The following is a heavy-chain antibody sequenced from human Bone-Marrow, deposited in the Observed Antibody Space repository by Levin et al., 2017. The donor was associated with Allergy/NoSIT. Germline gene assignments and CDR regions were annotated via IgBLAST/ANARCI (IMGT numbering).Heavy chain of an antibody. CDR2: IYYSGST. V-gene: IGHV4-39*01. J-gene: IGHJ1*01. CDR3: ASLLYYDFWSGRAEYFQH. CDR1: GGSISSSSYY. Sequence: SETLSLTCTVSGGSISSSSYYWGWIRQPPGKGLEWIGSIYYSGSTYYNPSLKSRVTISVDTSKNQFSLKLSSVTAADTAVYYCASLLYYDFWSGRAEYFQHWGQGTLVTVSS. D-gene: IGHD3-3*01.